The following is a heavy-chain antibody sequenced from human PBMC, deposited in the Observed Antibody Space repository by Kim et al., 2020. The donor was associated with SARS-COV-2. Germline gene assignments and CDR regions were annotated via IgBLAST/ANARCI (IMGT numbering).Heavy chain of an antibody. CDR3: ARHRYSGYDVGNWFDP. Sequence: SFQGQVTISADKSISTAYLQWSSLKASDTAMYYCARHRYSGYDVGNWFDPWGQGTLVTVSS. J-gene: IGHJ5*02. D-gene: IGHD5-12*01. V-gene: IGHV5-51*01.